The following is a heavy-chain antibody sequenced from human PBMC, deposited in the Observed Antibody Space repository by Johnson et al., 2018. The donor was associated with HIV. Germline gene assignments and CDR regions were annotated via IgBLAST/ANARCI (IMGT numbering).Heavy chain of an antibody. Sequence: VQLVESGGGLEEPGGSLRLSCVVSKFTFTSNVMGCVRQASGKGLEWVSGINWKGGGTADADSVKGRFTISRDNAKNPLYLQMNSLRAEDTAVYYCASTSSGWFYAFDIWGQGTMVAVSS. D-gene: IGHD6-19*01. V-gene: IGHV3-20*04. J-gene: IGHJ3*02. CDR2: INWKGGGT. CDR3: ASTSSGWFYAFDI. CDR1: KFTFTSNV.